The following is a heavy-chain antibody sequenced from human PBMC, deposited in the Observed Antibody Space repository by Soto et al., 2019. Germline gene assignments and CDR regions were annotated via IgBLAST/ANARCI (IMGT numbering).Heavy chain of an antibody. J-gene: IGHJ4*02. Sequence: QVQLVQSGAEVKKPGSSVKVSCKTSGGSQATSWVRQAPGHGPEWLGGIIGVFPTTNKAEKFDGRVTIPADKSTGTADMELSSLTSVDTCVYYCATVGPPLSGAFTYGYEGPFDYWGQGILVIVSS. CDR3: ATVGPPLSGAFTYGYEGPFDY. V-gene: IGHV1-69*06. CDR1: GGSQA. D-gene: IGHD5-18*01. CDR2: IIGVFPTT.